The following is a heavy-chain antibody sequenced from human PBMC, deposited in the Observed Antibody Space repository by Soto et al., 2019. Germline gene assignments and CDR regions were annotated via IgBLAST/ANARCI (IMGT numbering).Heavy chain of an antibody. Sequence: SETLSLTCSVSGDSISTVDYFWAWIRQPPGQALEYIGYIYKSTTTYYNPSFESRVAISLDTSKSQFSLNVTSVTTADTAVYFCARGRYCLTGRCFPNWFDSWGQGTLVTVSS. CDR2: IYKSTTT. D-gene: IGHD2-15*01. CDR1: GDSISTVDYF. CDR3: ARGRYCLTGRCFPNWFDS. J-gene: IGHJ5*01. V-gene: IGHV4-30-4*01.